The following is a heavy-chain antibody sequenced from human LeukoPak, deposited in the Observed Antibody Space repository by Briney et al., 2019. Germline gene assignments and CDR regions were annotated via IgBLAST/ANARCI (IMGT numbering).Heavy chain of an antibody. Sequence: PSETLSLTCTVSGGSISSYYWSWIRQPPGKGLEWIGYIYYSGSTNYNPSLKSRVTISVDTSKNQFSLKLSSVTAADTAVYYCARFGVVVPAAMGYYYYYYMDVWGKGTTVTVSS. J-gene: IGHJ6*03. V-gene: IGHV4-59*01. CDR3: ARFGVVVPAAMGYYYYYYMDV. D-gene: IGHD2-2*01. CDR2: IYYSGST. CDR1: GGSISSYY.